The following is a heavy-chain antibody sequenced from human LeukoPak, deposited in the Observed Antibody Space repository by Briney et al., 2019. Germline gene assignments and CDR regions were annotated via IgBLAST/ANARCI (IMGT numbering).Heavy chain of an antibody. CDR1: GYTFTGYY. CDR2: INPNSGGT. CDR3: ASEDYGGLMGAFDI. V-gene: IGHV1-2*02. D-gene: IGHD4-23*01. Sequence: ASVKVSCKASGYTFTGYYMHWVRQAPRQGLEWMGWINPNSGGTNYAQKFQGRVTITRNTSISTAYMELSSLRSEDTAVYYCASEDYGGLMGAFDIWGQGTMVTVSS. J-gene: IGHJ3*02.